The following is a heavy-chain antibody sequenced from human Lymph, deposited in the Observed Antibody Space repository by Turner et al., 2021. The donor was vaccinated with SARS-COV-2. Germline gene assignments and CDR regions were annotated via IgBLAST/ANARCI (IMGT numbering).Heavy chain of an antibody. CDR1: GFTVSSNY. CDR2: IYIGGTT. Sequence: EVQLVMTGGGLSQPGGSLRLSCAAAGFTVSSNYMSWVRQAPGKGLEWVSVIYIGGTTYYADSVKGRFTISRDNSKNTLYLQMNSLRAEDTAVYYCARDLGPLAFDIWGQGTMVTVSS. V-gene: IGHV3-53*02. J-gene: IGHJ3*02. CDR3: ARDLGPLAFDI.